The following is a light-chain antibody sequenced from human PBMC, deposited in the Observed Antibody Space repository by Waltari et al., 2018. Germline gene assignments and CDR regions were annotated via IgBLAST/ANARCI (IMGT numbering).Light chain of an antibody. J-gene: IGKJ1*01. CDR1: QSLLHSNGYNY. CDR2: LGS. V-gene: IGKV2-28*01. CDR3: MQSLQALWT. Sequence: IVVTQSPLSLPVTPAEPASISCRSSQSLLHSNGYNYLDWYLQKPGQSPQLLIYLGSNRASGVPDRFSGSGAGTDFTLEISRVEAEDVGVYYGMQSLQALWTFGQGTKVEIK.